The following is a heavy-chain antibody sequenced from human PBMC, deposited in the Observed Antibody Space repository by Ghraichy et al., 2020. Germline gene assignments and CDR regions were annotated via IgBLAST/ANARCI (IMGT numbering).Heavy chain of an antibody. CDR2: INPNSGGT. CDR1: GYTFTGYY. J-gene: IGHJ6*02. CDR3: ARDLVRSSWYFGSPPHYYYYGMDV. D-gene: IGHD6-13*01. V-gene: IGHV1-2*06. Sequence: ASVKVSCKASGYTFTGYYMHWVRQAPGQGLEWMGRINPNSGGTNYAQNFQGRVTMTRDTSISTAYMELSRLRSDDTAVYYCARDLVRSSWYFGSPPHYYYYGMDVWGQGTTVTVSS.